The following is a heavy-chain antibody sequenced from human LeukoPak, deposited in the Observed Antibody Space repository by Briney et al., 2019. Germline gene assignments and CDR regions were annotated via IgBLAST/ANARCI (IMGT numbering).Heavy chain of an antibody. D-gene: IGHD3-3*01. CDR2: MSGSGGST. CDR3: ARGGLYDFWSGYYTRPDYYYGMDV. J-gene: IGHJ6*02. Sequence: GGSLRLSCAASGFTFSNYAMSWVRQAPGKGLEWVSAMSGSGGSTSYADSVKGRFTISRDNAKNTLYLQMNSLRAEDTAVYYCARGGLYDFWSGYYTRPDYYYGMDVWGQGTTVTVSS. V-gene: IGHV3-23*01. CDR1: GFTFSNYA.